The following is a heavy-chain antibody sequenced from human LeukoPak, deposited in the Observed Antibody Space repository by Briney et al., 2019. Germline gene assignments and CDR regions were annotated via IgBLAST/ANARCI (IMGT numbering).Heavy chain of an antibody. CDR1: GFTFSSYA. V-gene: IGHV3-30-3*01. Sequence: SGGSLRLSCAASGFTFSSYAMHWVRQAPGKGLEWVAVISYDGSNKYYADSVKGRFTISRDNSKNTLYLQMNSLRAEDTAVYYCARDRYEYGGNVLSDYWGQGTLVTVSS. D-gene: IGHD4-23*01. CDR3: ARDRYEYGGNVLSDY. J-gene: IGHJ4*02. CDR2: ISYDGSNK.